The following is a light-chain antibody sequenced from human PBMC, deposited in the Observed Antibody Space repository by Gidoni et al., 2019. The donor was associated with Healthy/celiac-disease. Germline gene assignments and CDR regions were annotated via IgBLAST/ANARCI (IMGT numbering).Light chain of an antibody. CDR3: QQNCSTPRT. CDR2: AAS. Sequence: FRAGAVGDRVTIGEQAKQGISSYLNWYQQKPGKAPRLLIYAASSMQSGVPERFSGSGSGTDFTLTISRLQPEDFATYYCQQNCSTPRTFGQGTKVEIK. CDR1: QGISSY. V-gene: IGKV1-39*01. J-gene: IGKJ1*01.